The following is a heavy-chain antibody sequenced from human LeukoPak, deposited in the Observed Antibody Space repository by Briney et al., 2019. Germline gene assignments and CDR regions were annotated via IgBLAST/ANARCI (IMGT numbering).Heavy chain of an antibody. CDR2: ISGSGGST. CDR3: AKGWDYYDSSGPGAFDI. D-gene: IGHD3-22*01. J-gene: IGHJ3*02. Sequence: PGGSLRLPCAASGFTFSSYAMSWVRQAPGKGLEWVSAISGSGGSTYYADSVKGRFTISRDNSKNTLYLQMNSLRAEDTAVYYCAKGWDYYDSSGPGAFDIWGQGTMVTVSS. V-gene: IGHV3-23*01. CDR1: GFTFSSYA.